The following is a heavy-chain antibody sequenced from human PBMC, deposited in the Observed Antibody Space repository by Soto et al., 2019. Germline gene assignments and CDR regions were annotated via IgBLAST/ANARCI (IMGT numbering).Heavy chain of an antibody. CDR2: IDPSDSYT. Sequence: PGESLKISCKGSGYSFTSYWISWVRQMPGKGLEWMGRIDPSDSYTNYSPSFQGHVTISADKSISTAYLQWSSLKASDTAMYYCATLPYSSRFYHYYGMDVWGQGTTVTVSS. V-gene: IGHV5-10-1*01. D-gene: IGHD6-13*01. J-gene: IGHJ6*02. CDR1: GYSFTSYW. CDR3: ATLPYSSRFYHYYGMDV.